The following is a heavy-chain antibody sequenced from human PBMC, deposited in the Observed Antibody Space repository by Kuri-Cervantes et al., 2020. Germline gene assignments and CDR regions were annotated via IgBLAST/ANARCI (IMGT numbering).Heavy chain of an antibody. V-gene: IGHV1-46*01. CDR2: INPSGGST. D-gene: IGHD3-22*01. J-gene: IGHJ4*02. CDR1: GYTFTSYY. CDR3: AREESRATYYHDSSGLCFDY. Sequence: ASVKVSCKASGYTFTSYYMHWVRQAPGQGLEWMGIINPSGGSTSYAQKFQGRVTMTRDTSTSTVYMELSSLRSEDTAVYYCAREESRATYYHDSSGLCFDYWGQGTLVTVSS.